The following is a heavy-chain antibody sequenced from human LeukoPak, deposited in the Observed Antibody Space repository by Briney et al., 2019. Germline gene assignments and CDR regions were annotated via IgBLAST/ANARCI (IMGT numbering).Heavy chain of an antibody. J-gene: IGHJ5*02. Sequence: GGSLRLSCAASGFTFSSYWMHWVRQAPGKGLVWVSHINSDGSSTSYADSVKGRFTISRDNAKNTLYLQMNSLRAEDTAVYYCARDPVKVLWFGELLGVNWFDPWGQGTLVTVSS. CDR2: INSDGSST. CDR1: GFTFSSYW. V-gene: IGHV3-74*01. D-gene: IGHD3-10*01. CDR3: ARDPVKVLWFGELLGVNWFDP.